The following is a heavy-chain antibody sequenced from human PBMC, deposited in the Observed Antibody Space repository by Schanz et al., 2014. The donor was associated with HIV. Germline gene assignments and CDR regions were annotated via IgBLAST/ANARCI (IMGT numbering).Heavy chain of an antibody. Sequence: EVHLEESGGCLVQPGGSLRLSCVGSGFIIDNYWMSWVRQAPGSGLEWVANIKPDGSETYYVGSVRGRFTISRDNAKNSLYLQMTGLKAEDTAVYYCAKDRTYGYRFDYWGQGTLVTVSS. D-gene: IGHD5-18*01. CDR2: IKPDGSET. J-gene: IGHJ4*02. CDR3: AKDRTYGYRFDY. CDR1: GFIIDNYW. V-gene: IGHV3-7*01.